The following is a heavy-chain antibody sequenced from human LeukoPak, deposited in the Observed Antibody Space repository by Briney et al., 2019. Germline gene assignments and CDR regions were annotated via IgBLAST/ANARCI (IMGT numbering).Heavy chain of an antibody. J-gene: IGHJ4*02. V-gene: IGHV3-11*06. CDR3: ARLGSIAAAGTPDY. CDR1: GFTFSDYY. CDR2: IGSSSSHT. D-gene: IGHD6-13*01. Sequence: GGSLRLSCAASGFTFSDYYMSGFRQAPGKGLEWVSYIGSSSSHTTYADSVKGRFTISRDNARNSLSLQVNSLRADDTAVYYCARLGSIAAAGTPDYWGQGTLVTVSS.